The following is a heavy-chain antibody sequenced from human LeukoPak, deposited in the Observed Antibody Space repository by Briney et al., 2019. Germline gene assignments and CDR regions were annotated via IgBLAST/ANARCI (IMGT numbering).Heavy chain of an antibody. V-gene: IGHV3-15*01. D-gene: IGHD1-14*01. J-gene: IGHJ5*02. CDR2: VKSQTDGETT. CDR1: GFTFSNAW. Sequence: GGSLRLSCAASGFTFSNAWMSWVRQAPGRGLEWVGRVKSQTDGETTDYAAPVKGRFTVSRDDSKNTVYLQMNSLKTEDTAVYYCTTLGTRPWGQGTLVTVSS. CDR3: TTLGTRP.